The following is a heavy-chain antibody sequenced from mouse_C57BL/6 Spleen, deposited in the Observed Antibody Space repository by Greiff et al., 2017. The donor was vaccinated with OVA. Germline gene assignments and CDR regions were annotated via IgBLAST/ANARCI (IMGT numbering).Heavy chain of an antibody. D-gene: IGHD1-1*01. Sequence: QVTLKESGPGILQPSQTLSLTCSFSGFSLSTFGMGVGWIRQPSGKGLEWLAHIWWDDDKYYNPALKSRLTISKDTSKNQVFLKIANVDTADTATYYCARMLYYGSSPWFAYWGQGTLVTVSA. CDR1: GFSLSTFGMG. V-gene: IGHV8-8*01. CDR2: IWWDDDK. CDR3: ARMLYYGSSPWFAY. J-gene: IGHJ3*01.